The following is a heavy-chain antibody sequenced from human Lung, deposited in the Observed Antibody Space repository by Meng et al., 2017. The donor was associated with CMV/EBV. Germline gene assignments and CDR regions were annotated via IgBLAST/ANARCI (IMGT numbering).Heavy chain of an antibody. V-gene: IGHV3-23*01. CDR3: AKWEGGNPCYYGMDV. J-gene: IGHJ6*02. D-gene: IGHD4-23*01. CDR2: ISGSGGST. Sequence: GESXKISCAASGFTFSSYAMSWVRQAPGKGLEWVSAISGSGGSTYYADSVKGRFTITRDNSKNTLYLQMNSLRAEDTAVYYCAKWEGGNPCYYGMDVWGQGTXVTVSS. CDR1: GFTFSSYA.